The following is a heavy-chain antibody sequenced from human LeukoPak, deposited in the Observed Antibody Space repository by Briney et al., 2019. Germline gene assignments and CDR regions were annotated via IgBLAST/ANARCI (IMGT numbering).Heavy chain of an antibody. V-gene: IGHV1-69*06. Sequence: EASVKVSCKASGGTFSSYAISWVRQAPGQGLEWMGGIIPIFGTANYAQKFQGRVTITADKSTSTAYMELSSLRSEDTAVYYCARDRLYSSSSGDLYYYYYMDVWGKGTTVTVSS. D-gene: IGHD6-6*01. CDR2: IIPIFGTA. CDR1: GGTFSSYA. CDR3: ARDRLYSSSSGDLYYYYYMDV. J-gene: IGHJ6*03.